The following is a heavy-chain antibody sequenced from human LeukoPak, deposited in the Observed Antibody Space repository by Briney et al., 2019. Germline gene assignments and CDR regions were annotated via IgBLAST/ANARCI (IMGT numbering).Heavy chain of an antibody. CDR2: IYYSGHT. CDR3: ARLRSTSHDAFDI. D-gene: IGHD2-2*01. J-gene: IGHJ3*02. V-gene: IGHV4-39*01. Sequence: WVRQAPGKGLEWMGSIYYSGHTYYNASLKSRVTISVDTSKNQFSLKLSSVTAADTAVFYCARLRSTSHDAFDIWGQGTMVTVSS.